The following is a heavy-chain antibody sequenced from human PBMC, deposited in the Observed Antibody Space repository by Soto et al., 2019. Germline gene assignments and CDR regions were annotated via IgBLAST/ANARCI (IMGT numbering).Heavy chain of an antibody. CDR3: ATSRISIAVAGETEYYFDY. CDR1: GYIFTGYY. Sequence: ASVKVSCKASGYIFTGYYMHWVRQAPGQGLEWMGWINPNSGDTNYTQMLQGWVTMTRDTSISTAYMELSRLRSDDTAVYYCATSRISIAVAGETEYYFDYWGQGTLVTVSS. V-gene: IGHV1-2*04. D-gene: IGHD6-19*01. J-gene: IGHJ4*02. CDR2: INPNSGDT.